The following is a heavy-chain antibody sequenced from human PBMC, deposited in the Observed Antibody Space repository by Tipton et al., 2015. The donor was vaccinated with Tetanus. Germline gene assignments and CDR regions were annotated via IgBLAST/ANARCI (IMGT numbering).Heavy chain of an antibody. CDR3: ARVACSSTSCYSHYFDY. CDR1: GGSISSYY. J-gene: IGHJ4*02. Sequence: SCTVSGGSISSYYWSWIRQPPGKGLEWIGYIYYSGSTNYNPSLKSRVTISVDTSKNQFSLKLSSVTAADTAVYYCARVACSSTSCYSHYFDYWGPGSLVTVSS. CDR2: IYYSGST. D-gene: IGHD2-2*01. V-gene: IGHV4-59*01.